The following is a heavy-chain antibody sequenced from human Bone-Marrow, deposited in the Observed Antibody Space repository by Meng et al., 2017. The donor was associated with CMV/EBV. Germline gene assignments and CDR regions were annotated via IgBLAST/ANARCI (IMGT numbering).Heavy chain of an antibody. J-gene: IGHJ4*02. V-gene: IGHV4-39*07. Sequence: GSLRLSCTVSGGSISSSSYYWGWIRQPPGKGLEWIGSIYYSGSTYYNPSLKSRVTISVDTSKNQFSLKLSSVTAADTAVYYCARYERLSYYFDYWGQGTRVTVSS. CDR1: GGSISSSSYY. CDR3: ARYERLSYYFDY. CDR2: IYYSGST. D-gene: IGHD3-16*01.